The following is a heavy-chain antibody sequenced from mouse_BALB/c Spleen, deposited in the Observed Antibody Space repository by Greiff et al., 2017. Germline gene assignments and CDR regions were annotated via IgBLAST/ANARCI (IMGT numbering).Heavy chain of an antibody. D-gene: IGHD2-1*01. Sequence: VKLVESGPGLVAPSQSLSITCTVSGFSLTSYGVHWVRRPPGKGLEWLGVIWAGGSTNYNSALMSRLSISKDNSKSQVFLKMNSLQTDDTAMYYCARDKGGNYAYWGQGTLVTVSA. CDR3: ARDKGGNYAY. CDR2: IWAGGST. CDR1: GFSLTSYG. J-gene: IGHJ3*01. V-gene: IGHV2-9*02.